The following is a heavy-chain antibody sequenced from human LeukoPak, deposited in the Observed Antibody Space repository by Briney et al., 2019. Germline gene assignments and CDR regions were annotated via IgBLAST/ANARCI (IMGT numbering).Heavy chain of an antibody. J-gene: IGHJ6*02. CDR2: IYYSGST. CDR1: GGSISSYY. Sequence: SSETLSLTCTVSGGSISSYYWSWIRQPPGKGLEWIRYIYYSGSTNYNPSLKSRVTISVDTSKNQFSLKLSSVTAADTAVYYCARVWVDIVVVPAAPTRYYYGMDVWGQGTTVTVSS. D-gene: IGHD2-2*03. CDR3: ARVWVDIVVVPAAPTRYYYGMDV. V-gene: IGHV4-59*01.